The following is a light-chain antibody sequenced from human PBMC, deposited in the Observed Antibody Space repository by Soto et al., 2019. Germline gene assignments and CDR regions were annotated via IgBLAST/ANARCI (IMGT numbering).Light chain of an antibody. Sequence: AIQMTQSPSSLSASVGDRVTITCRSSQDIRNELGWYQQKPGKAPKALIYGVSNLQSGVPSRFSGSGSGTDFTLTISSLQAEEFAVYYWLQDHNYPRTVGQGPKVEIK. CDR3: LQDHNYPRT. CDR1: QDIRNE. J-gene: IGKJ1*01. CDR2: GVS. V-gene: IGKV1-6*01.